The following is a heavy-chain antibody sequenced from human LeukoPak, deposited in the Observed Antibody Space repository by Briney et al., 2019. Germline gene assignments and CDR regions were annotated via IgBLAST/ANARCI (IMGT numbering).Heavy chain of an antibody. CDR1: GFTFSSYS. Sequence: PGGSLRLSCAASGFTFSSYSMDWVRQAPGKGLEWVASISSSGSRYYGDSVKGRFTISRDNSKNTLYLQMNSLRAEDTAVYYCAKVVRGGPRDYWGQGTLVTVSS. CDR3: AKVVRGGPRDY. J-gene: IGHJ4*02. V-gene: IGHV3-23*01. CDR2: ISSSGSR.